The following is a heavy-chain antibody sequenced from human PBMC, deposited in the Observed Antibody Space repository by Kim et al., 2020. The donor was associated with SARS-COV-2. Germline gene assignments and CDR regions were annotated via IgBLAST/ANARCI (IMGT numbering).Heavy chain of an antibody. Sequence: SETLSLTCAVYGGSFSGYYWSWIRQPPGKGLEWIGEINHSGSTNYNPSLKSRVTISVDTSKNQFSLKLSSVTAADTAVYYCARHGDYAGRGWFDPWGQGTLVTVSS. D-gene: IGHD4-17*01. CDR3: ARHGDYAGRGWFDP. CDR1: GGSFSGYY. CDR2: INHSGST. J-gene: IGHJ5*02. V-gene: IGHV4-34*01.